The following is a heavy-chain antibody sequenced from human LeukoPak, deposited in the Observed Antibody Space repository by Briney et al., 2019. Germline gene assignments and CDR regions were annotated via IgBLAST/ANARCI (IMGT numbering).Heavy chain of an antibody. D-gene: IGHD2-21*02. J-gene: IGHJ5*02. CDR3: ARIVVTAIRTIDP. V-gene: IGHV4-61*08. CDR2: IYYSGST. CDR1: GGSISSGDYY. Sequence: SQTLSLTCTVSGGSISSGDYYWRWIRQPPGKGLEWIGYIYYSGSTNYNPSLRSRVTISVDTSKNQFSLKLSSVTAADTAVYYCARIVVTAIRTIDPWGQGTLVTVSS.